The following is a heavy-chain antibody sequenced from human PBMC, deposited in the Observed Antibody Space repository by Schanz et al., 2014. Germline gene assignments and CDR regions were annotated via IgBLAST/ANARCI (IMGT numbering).Heavy chain of an antibody. CDR1: GGTFSSYA. D-gene: IGHD2-2*01. Sequence: QLQLVQSGAEVKKPGSPVKVSCKSSGGTFSSYAISWVRQAPGQGLEWMGRIIPILDVGNYAQQFQGRVTFTADKSTSTAYMELSSLRYEDTALYYCARGTMPGTFDIWGQGTMVTVSS. J-gene: IGHJ3*02. CDR3: ARGTMPGTFDI. CDR2: IIPILDVG. V-gene: IGHV1-69*02.